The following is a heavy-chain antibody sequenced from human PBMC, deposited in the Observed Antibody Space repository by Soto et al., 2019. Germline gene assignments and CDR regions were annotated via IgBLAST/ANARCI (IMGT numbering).Heavy chain of an antibody. Sequence: ASVKVSCKASGGTFSSYTISWVRQAPGQGLEWMGRIIPILGIANYAQKFQGRVTITADKSTSTAYMELSSLRSEDTAVYYCARVLRYFDWLLSSPDYYYYGMDVWGQGTTVTVS. CDR2: IIPILGIA. CDR3: ARVLRYFDWLLSSPDYYYYGMDV. J-gene: IGHJ6*02. CDR1: GGTFSSYT. D-gene: IGHD3-9*01. V-gene: IGHV1-69*02.